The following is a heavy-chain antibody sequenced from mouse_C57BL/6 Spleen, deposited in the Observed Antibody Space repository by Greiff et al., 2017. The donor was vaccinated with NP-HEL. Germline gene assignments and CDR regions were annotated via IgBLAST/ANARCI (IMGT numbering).Heavy chain of an antibody. V-gene: IGHV1-80*01. CDR3: ARETTVVATSYYFDY. Sequence: VQLQQSGAELVKPGASVKISCKASGYAFSSYWMNWVKQRPGKGLEWIGQIYPGDGDTNYNGKFTGKATLTADKSSSTAYMQLSSLTSEDSAVYFGARETTVVATSYYFDYWGQGTTLTVSS. CDR1: GYAFSSYW. D-gene: IGHD1-1*01. CDR2: IYPGDGDT. J-gene: IGHJ2*01.